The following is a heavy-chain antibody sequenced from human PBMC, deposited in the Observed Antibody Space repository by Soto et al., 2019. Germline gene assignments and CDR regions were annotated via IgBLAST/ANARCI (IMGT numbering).Heavy chain of an antibody. CDR1: GGSFSGYY. Sequence: PSETLSLTCAVYGGSFSGYYWRWIRQPPGKGLEWIGEINHSGSTNYNPSLKSRVTISVDTSKNQFSLKLSSVTAADTAVYYCARGFYVWRSYRYTAVYWFDPWGQGTLVTVSS. J-gene: IGHJ5*02. D-gene: IGHD3-16*02. CDR2: INHSGST. CDR3: ARGFYVWRSYRYTAVYWFDP. V-gene: IGHV4-34*01.